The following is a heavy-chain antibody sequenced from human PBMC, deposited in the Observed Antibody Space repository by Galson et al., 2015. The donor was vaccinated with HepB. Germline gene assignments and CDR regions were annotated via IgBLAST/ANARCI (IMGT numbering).Heavy chain of an antibody. CDR3: ARSFEWELLTGFDY. J-gene: IGHJ4*02. CDR2: ISWDGGST. V-gene: IGHV3-43*01. D-gene: IGHD1-26*01. Sequence: SLRLSCAASGFTFDDYTMHWVRQAPGKGLEWVSLISWDGGSTYYADSVKGRFTISRDNSKNSLYLQMNSLRTEDTALYYCARSFEWELLTGFDYWGQGTLVTVSS. CDR1: GFTFDDYT.